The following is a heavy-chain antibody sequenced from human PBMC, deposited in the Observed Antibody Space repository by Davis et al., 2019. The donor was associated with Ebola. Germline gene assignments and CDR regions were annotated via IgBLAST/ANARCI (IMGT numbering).Heavy chain of an antibody. Sequence: MPSETLSLTCTVSGGSISSYYWSWIRQPPGKGLEWIGYIYYSGSTYYNPSLKSRVTISVDTSKNQFSLKLSSVTAADTAVYYCARQFPWIQLWRRFDPWGQGTLVTVSS. J-gene: IGHJ5*02. CDR1: GGSISSYY. CDR3: ARQFPWIQLWRRFDP. D-gene: IGHD5-18*01. CDR2: IYYSGST. V-gene: IGHV4-59*12.